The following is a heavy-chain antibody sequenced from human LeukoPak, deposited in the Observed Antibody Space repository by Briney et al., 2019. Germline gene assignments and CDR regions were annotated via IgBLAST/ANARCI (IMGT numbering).Heavy chain of an antibody. CDR3: AKSPLAPTVVVPAAIDY. CDR2: ISGSGGST. D-gene: IGHD2-2*02. V-gene: IGHV3-23*01. CDR1: GFTFSSYA. J-gene: IGHJ4*02. Sequence: TGGSLRLSCAASGFTFSSYAMSWVRQAPEKGLEWVSAISGSGGSTYYADSVKGRFTISRDNSKNTLYLQMNSLRAEDTAVYYCAKSPLAPTVVVPAAIDYWGQGTLVTVSS.